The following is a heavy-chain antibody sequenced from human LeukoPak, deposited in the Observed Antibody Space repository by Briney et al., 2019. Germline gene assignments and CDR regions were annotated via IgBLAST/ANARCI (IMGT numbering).Heavy chain of an antibody. CDR2: IDSDGGGT. CDR3: ASASTVTTFFDL. V-gene: IGHV3-74*01. J-gene: IGHJ2*01. D-gene: IGHD4-17*01. CDR1: GFTFGNYW. Sequence: GGSLRLSCAASGFTFGNYWMHWVRQAPGKGLVWVSRIDSDGGGTTYAGSVKGRFTISRDNAKSTLYLQMNSLRAEDTAVYYCASASTVTTFFDLWGRGTLVTVSS.